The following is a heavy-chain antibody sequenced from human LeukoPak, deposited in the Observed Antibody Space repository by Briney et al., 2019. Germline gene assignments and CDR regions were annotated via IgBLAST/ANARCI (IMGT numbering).Heavy chain of an antibody. CDR1: GFAFSSYA. V-gene: IGHV3-23*01. D-gene: IGHD3-22*01. CDR3: AKVGPYYDSSGYTLDY. J-gene: IGHJ4*02. Sequence: PGGSLRLSCAASGFAFSSYAMSWVRQAPGKGLEWVSAISGSGGSTYYADSVKGRFTISRDNSKNTLYLQMNSLRAEDTAVYYCAKVGPYYDSSGYTLDYWGQGTLVTVSS. CDR2: ISGSGGST.